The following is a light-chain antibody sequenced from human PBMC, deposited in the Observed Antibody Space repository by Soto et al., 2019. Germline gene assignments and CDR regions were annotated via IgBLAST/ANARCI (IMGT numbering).Light chain of an antibody. Sequence: RMTQSPSSLSDSVGDRSTITCRASQSISSFLNWYQQKPGKAPKLLIYDASSLQSGVPSRFSGSGSGTDFALTISSLQPEDFATYYCQQSYSSPPITFGQGTRLEIK. V-gene: IGKV1-39*01. CDR3: QQSYSSPPIT. CDR2: DAS. J-gene: IGKJ5*01. CDR1: QSISSF.